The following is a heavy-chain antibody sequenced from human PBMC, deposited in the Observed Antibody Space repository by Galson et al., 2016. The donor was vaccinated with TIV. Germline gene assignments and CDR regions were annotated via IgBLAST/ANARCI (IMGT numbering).Heavy chain of an antibody. CDR1: GFMFSTHG. V-gene: IGHV3-30*18. Sequence: SLRLSCAGSGFMFSTHGMHWVRQAPGKGLEWVAHISYDATNKNYADSVQGRFIISRENSKKTLYLQMNSLRPEDTAVYYCAKERWATNPYLDYWGQGTLVTVSS. D-gene: IGHD5-24*01. J-gene: IGHJ4*02. CDR3: AKERWATNPYLDY. CDR2: ISYDATNK.